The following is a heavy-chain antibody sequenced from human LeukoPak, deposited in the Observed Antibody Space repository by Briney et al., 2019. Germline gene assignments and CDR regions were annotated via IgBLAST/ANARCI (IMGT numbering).Heavy chain of an antibody. J-gene: IGHJ3*02. V-gene: IGHV3-30*02. CDR3: ARELIPAGWFGEIASEAFDI. D-gene: IGHD3-10*01. CDR1: GFTFDTYG. Sequence: GGSLRLSCAASGFTFDTYGMHWVRQAPGKGLEWVAFIRYDGSNKYYADSVKGRFTISRDDSKNTLYLQVNSLRAEDTAVYYCARELIPAGWFGEIASEAFDIWGQGTMVTVSS. CDR2: IRYDGSNK.